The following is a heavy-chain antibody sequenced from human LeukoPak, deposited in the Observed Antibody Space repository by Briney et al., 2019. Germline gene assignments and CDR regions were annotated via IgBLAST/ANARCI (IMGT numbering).Heavy chain of an antibody. CDR3: ARVQPAWRCSRGSCYVPPDY. CDR1: GFTFSSYS. D-gene: IGHD2-15*01. Sequence: GGSLRLSCAASGFTFSSYSMNWVRQAPGKGLEWVSSISSSSSYIYYADSVKGRFTISRDNAKNSLYLQMNSLRAEDTAVYYCARVQPAWRCSRGSCYVPPDYWGQGTLVTVSS. J-gene: IGHJ4*02. CDR2: ISSSSSYI. V-gene: IGHV3-21*01.